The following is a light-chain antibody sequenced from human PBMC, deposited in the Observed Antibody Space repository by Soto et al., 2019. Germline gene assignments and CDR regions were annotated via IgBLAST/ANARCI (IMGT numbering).Light chain of an antibody. V-gene: IGLV2-14*01. CDR1: SSDVGGYQY. CDR2: KVT. CDR3: SSLTSSNTRV. Sequence: QSVLTQPASVSGSPGQSIAISCTGTSSDVGGYQYVSWYQQHPGKAPKLLIYKVTKRLSGVSDRFSGSKSGNTASLTISGLQAEDEADYYCSSLTSSNTRVFGGGTKVTVL. J-gene: IGLJ2*01.